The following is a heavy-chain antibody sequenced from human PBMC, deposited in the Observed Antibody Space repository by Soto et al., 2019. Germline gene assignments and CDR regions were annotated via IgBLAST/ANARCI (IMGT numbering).Heavy chain of an antibody. D-gene: IGHD5-12*01. CDR1: GDTFTDYY. CDR2: INPNSGVT. CDR3: ARESGGATATLDYYYFYMDV. V-gene: IGHV1-2*04. Sequence: QVQLVQSGAEVKKPGASVTVSCRSSGDTFTDYYMHWVRQAPGQGLEWMGWINPNSGVTKYAQKFQRWVTMTRDTSIRTVYMQLSRLRSDDTAVYYCARESGGATATLDYYYFYMDVWGTGTTVTVSS. J-gene: IGHJ6*03.